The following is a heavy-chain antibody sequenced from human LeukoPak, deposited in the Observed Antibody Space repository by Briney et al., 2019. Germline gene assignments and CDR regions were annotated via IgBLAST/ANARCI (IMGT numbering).Heavy chain of an antibody. CDR2: ISGSGGST. V-gene: IGHV3-23*01. J-gene: IGHJ4*02. D-gene: IGHD3-10*01. CDR1: GFTFSSYG. Sequence: AGGSLRLSCAASGFTFSSYGMSWVRQAPGKGLEWVSAISGSGGSTYYADSVKGRFTISRDNSKNTLYLQMNSLRAEDTAVYYCAKDVDYGSGSYDYWGQGTLVTVSS. CDR3: AKDVDYGSGSYDY.